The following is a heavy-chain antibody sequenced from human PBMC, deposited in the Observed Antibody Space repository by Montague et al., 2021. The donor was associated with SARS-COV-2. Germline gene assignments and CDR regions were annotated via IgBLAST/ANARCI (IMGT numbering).Heavy chain of an antibody. CDR3: ARDSRIVGATGGMDV. Sequence: SLSLSFSASGFPFSSYWMSWVRQTPGKGLEWVANIKPDGGEKHYVGSVKGRFTISRDNAKNSLNLQMDSLRAEDTALYYCARDSRIVGATGGMDVWGQGTTVIVSS. CDR2: IKPDGGEK. CDR1: GFPFSSYW. V-gene: IGHV3-7*03. D-gene: IGHD1-26*01. J-gene: IGHJ6*02.